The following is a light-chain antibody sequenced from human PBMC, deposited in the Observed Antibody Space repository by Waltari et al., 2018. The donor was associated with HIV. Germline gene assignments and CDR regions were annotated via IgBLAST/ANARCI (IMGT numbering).Light chain of an antibody. J-gene: IGLJ1*01. CDR1: SNAVGSSNY. Sequence: QSALTQPASVSGSPGQSITISCPGTSNAVGSSNYVSWHQQHPGEAPKLIIHDVSDRRSGSSNRFSGSKSGNTASLTISCLQTEDEADYYCSSYTSSTTYVFGTGTRVTVL. V-gene: IGLV2-14*03. CDR2: DVS. CDR3: SSYTSSTTYV.